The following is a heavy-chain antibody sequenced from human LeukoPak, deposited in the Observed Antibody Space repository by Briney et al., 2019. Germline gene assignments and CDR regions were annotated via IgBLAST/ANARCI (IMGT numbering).Heavy chain of an antibody. D-gene: IGHD3-3*01. Sequence: SETLSVTCAVYGGSFSGYYWSWIRQPPGKGLEWIGEINHSGSTNYNPSLKSRVTISVDTSKNQFSLKLSSVTAADTAVYYCASGDYDFWSGYYAYYFDYWGQGTLVTVSS. CDR2: INHSGST. V-gene: IGHV4-34*01. CDR3: ASGDYDFWSGYYAYYFDY. J-gene: IGHJ4*02. CDR1: GGSFSGYY.